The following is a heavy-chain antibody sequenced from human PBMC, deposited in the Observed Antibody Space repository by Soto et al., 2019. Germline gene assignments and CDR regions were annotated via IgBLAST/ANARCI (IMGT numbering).Heavy chain of an antibody. D-gene: IGHD2-2*01. CDR3: AKEWPRDIVLVPAAILLSGRGNWFDP. CDR1: GFPFSFYS. CDR2: ISGSGGST. J-gene: IGHJ5*02. Sequence: PGGSLRLSCEASGFPFSFYSMSWVRQAPGKGLEWVSAISGSGGSTYYADSVKGRFTISRDNSKNTLYLQMNSLRAEDTAVYYCAKEWPRDIVLVPAAILLSGRGNWFDPWGQGTLVTVSS. V-gene: IGHV3-23*01.